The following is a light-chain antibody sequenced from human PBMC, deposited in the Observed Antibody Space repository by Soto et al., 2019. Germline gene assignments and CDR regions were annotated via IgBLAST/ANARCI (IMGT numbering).Light chain of an antibody. Sequence: VVLTQSPGTVSLSPGERATLSCRASQSVTSNYLAWYQQKPGQAPRLLIYAASSRATGIPDRFSGSGSGTDFSLTISRLEPEDFAVYYCQQYGSSLTWTFGQGTKVEIK. CDR1: QSVTSNY. CDR2: AAS. V-gene: IGKV3-20*01. CDR3: QQYGSSLTWT. J-gene: IGKJ1*01.